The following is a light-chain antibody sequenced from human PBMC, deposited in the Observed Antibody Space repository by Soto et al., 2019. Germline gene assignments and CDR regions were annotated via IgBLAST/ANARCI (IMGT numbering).Light chain of an antibody. V-gene: IGKV3-11*01. CDR3: QQRSNWPPTWT. Sequence: EIVLTQSPPTLSLSPGERATLSCRASQSVSSYLAWYQQKPGQAPRLLIYDASKRATGIPARFSGSGSGTAFTLTISCLEPEDFAVYYCQQRSNWPPTWTFGQGTRVEIK. J-gene: IGKJ1*01. CDR2: DAS. CDR1: QSVSSY.